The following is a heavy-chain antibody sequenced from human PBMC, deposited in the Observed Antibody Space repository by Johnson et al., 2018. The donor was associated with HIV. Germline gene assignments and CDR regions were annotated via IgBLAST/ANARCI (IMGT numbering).Heavy chain of an antibody. CDR2: IYNDDNT. V-gene: IGHV3-66*02. Sequence: EVQLVESGGGLVQPGGSLRLSCTASGFTVSSDYMSWVRQAPGKGLEWVSIIYNDDNTYYADSVKGRFTISRDNSNNTLYLQMNILRPEDTAVYYCARIPHVYSSGWLHAFDIWGQVTMVTVSS. CDR1: GFTVSSDY. J-gene: IGHJ3*02. D-gene: IGHD6-19*01. CDR3: ARIPHVYSSGWLHAFDI.